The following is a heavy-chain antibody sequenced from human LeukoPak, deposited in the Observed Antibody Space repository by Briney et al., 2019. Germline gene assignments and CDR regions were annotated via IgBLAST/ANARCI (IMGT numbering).Heavy chain of an antibody. D-gene: IGHD6-19*01. J-gene: IGHJ4*02. CDR3: ASQIVVAGTLDGWYYYFDY. Sequence: GGSLRLSCAASGSTFSSYWMSWVRQAPGKGLEWVANIKQDGSEKYYVDSVKGRFTISRDNAKNSLYLQMNSLRAEDTAVYYCASQIVVAGTLDGWYYYFDYWGQGTLVTVSS. V-gene: IGHV3-7*01. CDR1: GSTFSSYW. CDR2: IKQDGSEK.